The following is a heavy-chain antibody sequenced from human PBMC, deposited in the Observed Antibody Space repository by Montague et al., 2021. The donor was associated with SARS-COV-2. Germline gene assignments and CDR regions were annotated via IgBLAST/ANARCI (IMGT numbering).Heavy chain of an antibody. Sequence: TLSLTCTVSGGSISSGGYYWSWIRQHPGRGLEWIGYIYYSGXTXYXXXXKXRVTISVDTSKNQFSLKPSSVTAADTAVYYCARASGKKTIFGVVISYFDYWGQGTLVTVSS. CDR2: IYYSGXT. V-gene: IGHV4-31*03. J-gene: IGHJ4*02. D-gene: IGHD3-3*01. CDR3: ARASGKKTIFGVVISYFDY. CDR1: GGSISSGGYY.